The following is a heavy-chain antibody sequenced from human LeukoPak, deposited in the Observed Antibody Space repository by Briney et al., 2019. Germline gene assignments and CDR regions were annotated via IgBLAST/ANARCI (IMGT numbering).Heavy chain of an antibody. Sequence: PGGSLRLSCSASGFTFSSYAMHWVRQAPGKGLEYVSAISSNGGSTYYADSVKGRFTISRDNSKNTPYLQMSSLRAEDTAVYYCVNNLLWFGELLSAFDIWGQGTMVTVSS. V-gene: IGHV3-64D*06. D-gene: IGHD3-10*01. CDR2: ISSNGGST. CDR3: VNNLLWFGELLSAFDI. J-gene: IGHJ3*02. CDR1: GFTFSSYA.